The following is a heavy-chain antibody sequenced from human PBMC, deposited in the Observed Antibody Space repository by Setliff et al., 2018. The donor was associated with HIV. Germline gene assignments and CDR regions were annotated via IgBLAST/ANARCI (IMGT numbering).Heavy chain of an antibody. J-gene: IGHJ4*02. CDR3: ARDDDVIMVVVGGDY. Sequence: ASVKVSCKASGYSFISHDINWVRQAPGQGLEWMGRISIYNGNVNTAPKFQGRITMTTDTSTNTAYLELRSLRSDDTAVYYCARDDDVIMVVVGGDYWGQGTLVAVSS. V-gene: IGHV1-18*01. CDR2: ISIYNGNV. CDR1: GYSFISHD. D-gene: IGHD3-22*01.